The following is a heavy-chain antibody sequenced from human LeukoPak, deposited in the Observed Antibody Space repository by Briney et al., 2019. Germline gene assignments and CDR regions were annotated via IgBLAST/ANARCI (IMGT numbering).Heavy chain of an antibody. CDR2: IYYSGST. Sequence: SETLSLTCTVSGGSISSYYWNWIRQPPGKGLEWIGYIYYSGSTNYNPSLKSRVTISVVTSKNQFSLKLSSVTAADTAVYYCAGRLWRRDGYNLSAFDIWGQGTMVTVSS. J-gene: IGHJ3*02. CDR3: AGRLWRRDGYNLSAFDI. D-gene: IGHD5-24*01. V-gene: IGHV4-59*01. CDR1: GGSISSYY.